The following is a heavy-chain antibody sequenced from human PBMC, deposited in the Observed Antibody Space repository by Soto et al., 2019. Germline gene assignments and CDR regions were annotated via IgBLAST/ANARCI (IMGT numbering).Heavy chain of an antibody. J-gene: IGHJ6*02. CDR3: ARDRSYAMEV. CDR2: INGDASST. V-gene: IGHV3-74*01. Sequence: PGGSLRLSCEASGFSIRDYWMHWVRQAPGEGLVWVSCINGDASSTTYADSVKGRFTISRDDAKKTVYLQMTSLRAEDTAVYFCARDRSYAMEVWGQGTRGTVAS. CDR1: GFSIRDYW.